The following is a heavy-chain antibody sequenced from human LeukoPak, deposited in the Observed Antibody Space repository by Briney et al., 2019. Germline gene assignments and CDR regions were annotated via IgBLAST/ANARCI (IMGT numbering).Heavy chain of an antibody. CDR2: IYHSGST. Sequence: SQTLSLTCAVSGGSISSGGYSWSWIRQPPGKGLEWIGYIYHSGSTYYNPSLKSRVTISVDTSKNQFSLKLSSVTAADTAVYYCARDGGYSLSYGMDVWGQGTTVTVSS. CDR3: ARDGGYSLSYGMDV. V-gene: IGHV4-30-2*01. CDR1: GGSISSGGYS. J-gene: IGHJ6*02. D-gene: IGHD5-18*01.